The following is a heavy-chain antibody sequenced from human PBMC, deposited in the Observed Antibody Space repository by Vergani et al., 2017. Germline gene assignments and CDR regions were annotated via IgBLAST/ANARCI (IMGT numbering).Heavy chain of an antibody. CDR1: GGSFSGYY. J-gene: IGHJ6*04. CDR2: INHSGST. Sequence: QVQLQQWGAGLLKPSETLSLTCAVYGGSFSGYYWSWIRQPPGKGLEWIGEINHSGSTNYNPSLKSRVTISVDTSKNQFSLKLSSVTAADTAVYYCAHIVVGYDPWRMDVWGKGTTVTVSS. CDR3: AHIVVGYDPWRMDV. D-gene: IGHD5-12*01. V-gene: IGHV4-34*01.